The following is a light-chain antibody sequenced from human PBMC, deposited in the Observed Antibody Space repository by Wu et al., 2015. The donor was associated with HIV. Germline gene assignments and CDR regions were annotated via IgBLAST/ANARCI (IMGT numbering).Light chain of an antibody. CDR3: QVYSRSPPYT. Sequence: EIVLTQSPGTLSLSPGERATLFCRASQSVGSNYLGWFQQKPGQAPRLLIYDASSRATGIPDRVSGSGSGTEFTLTISRLEPEDFAVYYCQVYSRSPPYTFGQGTRLDIK. J-gene: IGKJ2*01. V-gene: IGKV3-20*01. CDR2: DAS. CDR1: QSVGSNY.